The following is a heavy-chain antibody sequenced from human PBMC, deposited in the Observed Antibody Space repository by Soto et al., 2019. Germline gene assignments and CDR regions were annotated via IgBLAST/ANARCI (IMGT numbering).Heavy chain of an antibody. D-gene: IGHD2-8*01. V-gene: IGHV3-48*03. Sequence: GGSLRLSCVTSGFNFSNYDMNWVRQAPGRGMEWIAFITATGFTTFYADSVRPRFTISRDNAQESVFLQMDSLTVEDTGIYYCARGGVYWGRGTPVTVSS. CDR3: ARGGVY. J-gene: IGHJ4*02. CDR1: GFNFSNYD. CDR2: ITATGFTT.